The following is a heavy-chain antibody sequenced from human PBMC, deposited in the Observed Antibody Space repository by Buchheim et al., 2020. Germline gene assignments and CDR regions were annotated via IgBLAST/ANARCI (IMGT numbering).Heavy chain of an antibody. CDR2: ISPSGDNT. Sequence: EVQLLESGGGLVQPGGSLRLSCTASGFTFTTYAMSWVRHTPGKGLEWISVISPSGDNTYYADSVKGRFTLSRDNSRSTIYLQMNSLRAEDTAVYYCAKVSGLLWFGESNDYWGQGTL. CDR1: GFTFTTYA. J-gene: IGHJ4*02. CDR3: AKVSGLLWFGESNDY. D-gene: IGHD3-10*01. V-gene: IGHV3-23*01.